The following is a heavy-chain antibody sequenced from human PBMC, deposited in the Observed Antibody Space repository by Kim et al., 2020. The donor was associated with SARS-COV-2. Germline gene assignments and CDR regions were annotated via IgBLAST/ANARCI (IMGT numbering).Heavy chain of an antibody. J-gene: IGHJ4*02. CDR2: IDWDDDK. V-gene: IGHV2-70*01. D-gene: IGHD3-10*01. Sequence: SGPTLVNPTQTLTLTCTFSGFSLSTSGMCVSWIRQPPGKALEWLALIDWDDDKYYSTSLKTRLTISKDTSKNQVVLTMTNMDPVDTATYYCARMRGGPFKGFPFDYWGQGTLVTVSS. CDR3: ARMRGGPFKGFPFDY. CDR1: GFSLSTSGMC.